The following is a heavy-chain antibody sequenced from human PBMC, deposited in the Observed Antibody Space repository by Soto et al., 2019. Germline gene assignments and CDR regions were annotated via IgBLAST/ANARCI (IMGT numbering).Heavy chain of an antibody. CDR1: GGSISSYY. V-gene: IGHV4-59*01. J-gene: IGHJ4*02. Sequence: SETLYLTCTVSGGSISSYYWSWIRQPPGKGLEWIGYIYYSGSTNYNPSLKSRVTISVDTSKNQFSLKLSSVTAADTAVYYCARGAHLNWNVDFDYWGQGTLVTVSS. CDR2: IYYSGST. CDR3: ARGAHLNWNVDFDY. D-gene: IGHD1-1*01.